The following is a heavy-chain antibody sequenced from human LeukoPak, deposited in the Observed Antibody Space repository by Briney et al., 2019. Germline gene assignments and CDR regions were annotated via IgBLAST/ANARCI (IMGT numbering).Heavy chain of an antibody. V-gene: IGHV1-18*01. J-gene: IGHJ4*02. Sequence: ASVKVSCRASVYSFTSYGISWMWQPPGQGIGLMGWSSAYNGNTNYDQKCKGRVTMTRDTSTSTVYMEMRSLRSDDTAVYYCAATLMVRGVITDFDSWGQGTLVTVSS. D-gene: IGHD3-10*01. CDR1: VYSFTSYG. CDR2: SSAYNGNT. CDR3: AATLMVRGVITDFDS.